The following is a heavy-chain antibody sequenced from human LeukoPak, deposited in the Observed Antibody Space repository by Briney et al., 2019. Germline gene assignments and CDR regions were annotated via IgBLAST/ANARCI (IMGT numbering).Heavy chain of an antibody. D-gene: IGHD6-19*01. CDR3: ARGMVNSGWYWGLKIDY. CDR2: INPNSGGT. J-gene: IGHJ4*02. V-gene: IGHV1-2*06. CDR1: GYTFTGYY. Sequence: ASVKVSCKASGYTFTGYYIHWVRQAPGQGLEWMGRINPNSGGTNYAQKFQGRVTMTRDTSISTAYMELSRLRSDDTAVYYCARGMVNSGWYWGLKIDYWGQGTLVTVSS.